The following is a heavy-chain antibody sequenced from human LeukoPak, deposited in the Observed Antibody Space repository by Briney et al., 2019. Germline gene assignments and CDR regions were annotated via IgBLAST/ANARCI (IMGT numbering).Heavy chain of an antibody. Sequence: PGGSLRLSCSASGFTFGDYVLIWVRQVPGKGLEWVANIKEDGGEKYYVDSVKGRFTISRDNSKNSLYLQMSSLRADDTGIYYCARRTQYLAFDSWGQGTLVTVSS. J-gene: IGHJ4*02. CDR3: ARRTQYLAFDS. V-gene: IGHV3-7*03. CDR2: IKEDGGEK. D-gene: IGHD2-15*01. CDR1: GFTFGDYV.